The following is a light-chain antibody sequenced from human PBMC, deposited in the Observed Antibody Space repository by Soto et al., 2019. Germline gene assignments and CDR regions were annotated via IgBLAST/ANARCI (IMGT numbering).Light chain of an antibody. CDR3: QQYNSAWT. CDR1: QSISTW. J-gene: IGKJ1*01. CDR2: TAS. V-gene: IGKV1-5*03. Sequence: DIQMTQSPSTLSASVGDRVTITCRASQSISTWLAWYQQKPGKAPKLLIYTASNLEGGVPSRFSGSGSGTEFTLTISSLQPDDFATDYCQQYNSAWTFGQGTKVELK.